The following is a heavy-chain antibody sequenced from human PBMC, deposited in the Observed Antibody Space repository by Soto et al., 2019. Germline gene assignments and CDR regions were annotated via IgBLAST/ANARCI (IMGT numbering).Heavy chain of an antibody. Sequence: PSETLSLTCTVSGGSISSSSYYWGWIRQPPGKGLEWIGSIYYSGSTYYNPSLKSRVTISVDTSKNQFSLKLSSVTAADTAVYYCASTTEDIVVVVAASPDNYFDYWGQGTLVTVSS. V-gene: IGHV4-39*01. J-gene: IGHJ4*02. CDR1: GGSISSSSYY. CDR2: IYYSGST. D-gene: IGHD2-15*01. CDR3: ASTTEDIVVVVAASPDNYFDY.